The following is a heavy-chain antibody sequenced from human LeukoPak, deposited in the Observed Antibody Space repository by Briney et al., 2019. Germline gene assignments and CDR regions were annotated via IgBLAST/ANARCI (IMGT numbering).Heavy chain of an antibody. CDR3: ARARFGYNRGPFDY. Sequence: SCKASGFTFSNYAIHWVRQAPGKGLEWVAFISYDGSNKHYADSVKGRFTISRDNSKNTLYLQMSSLRPEDTAVYYCARARFGYNRGPFDYWGQGILVTVSS. CDR1: GFTFSNYA. CDR2: ISYDGSNK. D-gene: IGHD5-24*01. J-gene: IGHJ4*02. V-gene: IGHV3-30-3*01.